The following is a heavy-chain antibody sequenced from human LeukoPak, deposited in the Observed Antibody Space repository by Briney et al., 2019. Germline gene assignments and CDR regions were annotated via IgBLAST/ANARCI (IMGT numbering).Heavy chain of an antibody. V-gene: IGHV3-23*01. J-gene: IGHJ5*02. CDR2: ISGSGGST. CDR3: AKEALSAGFGELLQYNWFDP. Sequence: GGSLRLSCAASGFTFSSYDMHWVRQATGKGLEWVSAISGSGGSTYYADSVKGRFTISRDNSKNTLYLQMNSLRAEDTAVYYCAKEALSAGFGELLQYNWFDPWGQGTLVTVSS. CDR1: GFTFSSYD. D-gene: IGHD3-10*01.